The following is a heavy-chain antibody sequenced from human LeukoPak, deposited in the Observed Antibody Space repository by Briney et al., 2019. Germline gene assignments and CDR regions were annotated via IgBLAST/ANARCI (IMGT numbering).Heavy chain of an antibody. CDR1: GGSISSGDYY. V-gene: IGHV4-30-4*08. Sequence: PSQTLSLTCTVSGGSISSGDYYWSWIRQPPGKGLEWIGYIYYSGSTYYNPSLKSRVTISVDTSKNQFSLKLSSVTAADTAVYYCARGQADTAMYYYYCYMDVRGKGTTVTVSS. D-gene: IGHD5-18*01. J-gene: IGHJ6*03. CDR3: ARGQADTAMYYYYCYMDV. CDR2: IYYSGST.